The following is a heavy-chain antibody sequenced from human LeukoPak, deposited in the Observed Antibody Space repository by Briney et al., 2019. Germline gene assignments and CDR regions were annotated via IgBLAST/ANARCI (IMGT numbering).Heavy chain of an antibody. Sequence: ASETLSLTCTVSGGSISSYYWSWLRQPPGKGLEWTGYIYYSGSTNYNPSLKSRVTISVDTSKNQFSLKLSSVTAADTAVYYCARATANYGGNSGWFDPWGQGTLVTVSS. CDR2: IYYSGST. J-gene: IGHJ5*02. D-gene: IGHD4-23*01. CDR3: ARATANYGGNSGWFDP. V-gene: IGHV4-59*01. CDR1: GGSISSYY.